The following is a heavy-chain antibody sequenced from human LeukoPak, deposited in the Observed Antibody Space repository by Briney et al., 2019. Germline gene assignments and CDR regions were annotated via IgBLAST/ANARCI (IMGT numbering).Heavy chain of an antibody. CDR1: GYTLTELS. J-gene: IGHJ4*02. V-gene: IGHV1-24*01. CDR3: ATSGPAAPIPIFDY. D-gene: IGHD2-2*01. Sequence: ASVKVSCKVSGYTLTELSMHGVRQAPGKGLGWRGGLDPEDGETIYAQKFQGRVTMTEDTSTDTAYMELSSLRSEDTAVYYCATSGPAAPIPIFDYWGQGTLVTVSS. CDR2: LDPEDGET.